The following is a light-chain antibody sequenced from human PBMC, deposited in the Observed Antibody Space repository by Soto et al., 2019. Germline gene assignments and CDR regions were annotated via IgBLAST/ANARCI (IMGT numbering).Light chain of an antibody. CDR2: GAS. CDR3: QHYGGLPSGFA. V-gene: IGKV3-20*01. Sequence: EMVLTQSPGTLSLSPGERATLSCRASQTVTSNRLAWYQQKPGQAPRLLIYGASRRATGIPDRFSGSGSGTDFPLTISRLELEGFGFYYCQHYGGLPSGFAFGPGTTLDTK. J-gene: IGKJ3*01. CDR1: QTVTSNR.